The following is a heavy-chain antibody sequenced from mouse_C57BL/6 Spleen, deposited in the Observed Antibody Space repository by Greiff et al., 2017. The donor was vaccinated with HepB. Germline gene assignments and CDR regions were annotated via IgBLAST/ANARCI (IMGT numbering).Heavy chain of an antibody. CDR1: GFTFSSYA. CDR3: TREGYGSSYDY. Sequence: EVKLMESGEGLVKPGGSLKLSCAASGFTFSSYAMSWVRQTPEKRLEWVAYISSGGDYIYYADTVKGRFTISRDNARNTLYLQMSSLKSEDTAMYYCTREGYGSSYDYWGQGTTLTVSS. D-gene: IGHD1-1*01. J-gene: IGHJ2*01. CDR2: ISSGGDYI. V-gene: IGHV5-9-1*02.